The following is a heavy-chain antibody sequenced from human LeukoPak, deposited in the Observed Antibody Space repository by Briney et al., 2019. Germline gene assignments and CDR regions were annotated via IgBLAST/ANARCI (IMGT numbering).Heavy chain of an antibody. CDR1: GFTFSTYA. V-gene: IGHV3-23*01. J-gene: IGHJ4*02. D-gene: IGHD3-16*01. Sequence: GGSLRLSCAASGFTFSTYAMSWVRQAPGKGLEWVSGISGSGGSTYYADSVKGRFTISRDNSKNTLYLQMNSLRAEDTAVYYCARSRGPNTFGGVHDYWGQGTLVTVSS. CDR2: ISGSGGST. CDR3: ARSRGPNTFGGVHDY.